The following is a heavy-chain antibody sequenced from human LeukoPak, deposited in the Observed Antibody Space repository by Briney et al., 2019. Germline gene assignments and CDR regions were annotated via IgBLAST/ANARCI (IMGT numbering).Heavy chain of an antibody. J-gene: IGHJ4*02. D-gene: IGHD1-26*01. V-gene: IGHV1-58*02. CDR1: GFTFTSSA. Sequence: SVKVSCKASGFTFTSSAMQWVRQARGQRLEWIGWIVVGSGNTNYAQKFQERVTITRDMSTSTAYMELSSLRSEDTAVCYCAAVVGATRAPLFDYWGQGTLVTVSS. CDR2: IVVGSGNT. CDR3: AAVVGATRAPLFDY.